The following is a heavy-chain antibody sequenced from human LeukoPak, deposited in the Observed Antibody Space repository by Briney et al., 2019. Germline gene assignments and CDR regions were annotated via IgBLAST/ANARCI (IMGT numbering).Heavy chain of an antibody. D-gene: IGHD6-19*01. J-gene: IGHJ6*03. V-gene: IGHV1-2*02. Sequence: ASVKVSCKASGYTFTGYYMHWVRQAPGQGLEWMGWINPNSGGTNYAQKFQGRVTMTRDTSISTAYMELSRLRSEDTAVYYCARRVAVAAGWDYYYYYYMDVWGKGTTVTISS. CDR3: ARRVAVAAGWDYYYYYYMDV. CDR1: GYTFTGYY. CDR2: INPNSGGT.